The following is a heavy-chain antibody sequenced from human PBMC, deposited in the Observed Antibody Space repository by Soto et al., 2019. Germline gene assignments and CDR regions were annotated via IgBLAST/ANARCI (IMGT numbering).Heavy chain of an antibody. V-gene: IGHV4-31*03. D-gene: IGHD2-2*01. Sequence: SETLSLTCTVSGGSISSGGYYWSWIRQHPGKGLEWIGYIYYSGSTYYNPSLKSRVTISVDTSKNQFSLKLSSVTAADTAVYYCARGVVVVVPAAIRRYFDYWGQGTLVTVSS. J-gene: IGHJ4*02. CDR2: IYYSGST. CDR1: GGSISSGGYY. CDR3: ARGVVVVVPAAIRRYFDY.